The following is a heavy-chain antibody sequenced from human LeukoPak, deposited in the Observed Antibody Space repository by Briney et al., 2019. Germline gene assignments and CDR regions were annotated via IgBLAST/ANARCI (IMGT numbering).Heavy chain of an antibody. V-gene: IGHV1-69*05. CDR3: ARAGYSSSGGFDP. D-gene: IGHD6-13*01. Sequence: SVKVSCKASGGTFSSYAISWVRQAPGQGLEWMGRIIPIFGTANYAQKFQGRVTITTDESTSTAYMELSSLRSEDTAVYYCARAGYSSSGGFDPWGQGTLVTVSS. CDR1: GGTFSSYA. J-gene: IGHJ5*02. CDR2: IIPIFGTA.